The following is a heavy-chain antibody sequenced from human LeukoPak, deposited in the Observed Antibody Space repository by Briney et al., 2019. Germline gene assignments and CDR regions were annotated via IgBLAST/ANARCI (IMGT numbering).Heavy chain of an antibody. CDR1: GGSISSSSYY. CDR2: INHSVST. V-gene: IGHV4-39*07. D-gene: IGHD6-13*01. J-gene: IGHJ4*02. CDR3: AREDDVPTAAGSSYFDY. Sequence: SETLSLTCTVSGGSISSSSYYWGSIRQPPGKGLEWIGEINHSVSTNYNPSLKSRVTISVDTSKNQFSLKLSSVTAADTAVYYCAREDDVPTAAGSSYFDYWGQGTLVTVSS.